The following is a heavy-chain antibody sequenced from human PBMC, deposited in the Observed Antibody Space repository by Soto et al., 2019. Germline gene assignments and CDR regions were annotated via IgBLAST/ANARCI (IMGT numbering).Heavy chain of an antibody. J-gene: IGHJ4*02. CDR2: ISSSSSYI. V-gene: IGHV3-21*01. CDR3: ARSCGGDCYAYDY. CDR1: GFTFSSYS. Sequence: GGSLRLSCAASGFTFSSYSMNWVRQAPGKGLEWVSSISSSSSYIYYADSVKGRFTISRDNAKNSLYLQMNSLRAEDTAVYYCARSCGGDCYAYDYWGQGTLVTVSS. D-gene: IGHD2-21*02.